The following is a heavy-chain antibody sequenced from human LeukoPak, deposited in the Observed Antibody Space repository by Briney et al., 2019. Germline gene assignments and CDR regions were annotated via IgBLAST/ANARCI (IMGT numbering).Heavy chain of an antibody. CDR2: ISWDGFTT. V-gene: IGHV3-43*01. CDR3: ARDSTSSSSFLMGKYGMDV. CDR1: GFTFDDYT. D-gene: IGHD6-13*01. J-gene: IGHJ6*02. Sequence: GGSLRLSCAASGFTFDDYTIYWVRQVPGKGLEWVSLISWDGFTTYYADSVKGRFTIARDNSKTSLYLQMNSLRSEDTALYYCARDSTSSSSFLMGKYGMDVWGQGTTVTVSS.